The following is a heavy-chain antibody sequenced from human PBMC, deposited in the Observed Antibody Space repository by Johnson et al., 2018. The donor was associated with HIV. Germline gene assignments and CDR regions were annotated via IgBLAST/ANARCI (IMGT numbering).Heavy chain of an antibody. CDR3: ARKGDSGCYGAFDI. CDR1: GFTFSSYA. D-gene: IGHD1-26*01. V-gene: IGHV3-66*01. CDR2: IYSGGST. Sequence: VQLVESGGGLVQPGRSLRLSCAASGFTFSSYAMHWVRQAPGKGLEWVAVIYSGGSTYYADSVKGRVTISSNNSKNTTYLQMNSLRAEDTAMYYCARKGDSGCYGAFDIWGQGTMVTVSS. J-gene: IGHJ3*02.